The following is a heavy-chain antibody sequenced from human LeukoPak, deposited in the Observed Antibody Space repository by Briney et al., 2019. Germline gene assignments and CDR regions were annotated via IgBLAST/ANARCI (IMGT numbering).Heavy chain of an antibody. J-gene: IGHJ4*02. D-gene: IGHD5-18*01. CDR3: ARDRGYSYGGIDY. V-gene: IGHV3-48*03. CDR1: GFTFSSYE. CDR2: ISTSGSTI. Sequence: GGSLRLSCAASGFTFSSYEMNWVRQAPGKGLDWVSYISTSGSTIYYADSVKGRFTISRDNAKNSLYLQMNSLRAEDTAVYYCARDRGYSYGGIDYWGQGTLVTVSS.